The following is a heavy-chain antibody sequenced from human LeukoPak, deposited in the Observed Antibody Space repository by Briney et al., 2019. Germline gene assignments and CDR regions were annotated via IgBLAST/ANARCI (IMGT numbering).Heavy chain of an antibody. D-gene: IGHD2-2*01. V-gene: IGHV4-59*01. Sequence: SETLSLTCTVSGGPISSYYWSWIRQPPGKGLEWIGYVYDSESTNYNPSLKGRVAISLDTSKSQFSLRLTSVTAADSAVYFCARSPRLCSSTSCRYMDVWGKGATVTVSS. CDR3: ARSPRLCSSTSCRYMDV. CDR1: GGPISSYY. J-gene: IGHJ6*03. CDR2: VYDSEST.